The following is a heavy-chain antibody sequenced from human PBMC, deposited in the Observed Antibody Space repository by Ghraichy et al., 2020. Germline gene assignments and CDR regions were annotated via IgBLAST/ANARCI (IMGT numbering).Heavy chain of an antibody. Sequence: GGSLRLSCAASGFTFSSSWMSLVRQAPGKGLEWVSAISITSTYIYYADSVKGRFTISRDNAKNSLYLQMNSLRPDDTAVYYCASGYDSSAQFDSWGQGTLVTVSS. J-gene: IGHJ4*02. V-gene: IGHV3-21*01. CDR1: GFTFSSSW. CDR2: ISITSTYI. D-gene: IGHD3-22*01. CDR3: ASGYDSSAQFDS.